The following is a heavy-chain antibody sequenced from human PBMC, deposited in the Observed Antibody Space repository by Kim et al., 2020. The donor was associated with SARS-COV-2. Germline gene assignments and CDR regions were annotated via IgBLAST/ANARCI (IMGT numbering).Heavy chain of an antibody. CDR3: ARPPRGELFVDY. J-gene: IGHJ4*02. D-gene: IGHD3-10*01. Sequence: YYNPALKSRVTISVDTSKNQFSLKLSSVTAADTAVYYCARPPRGELFVDYWGQGTLVTVSS. V-gene: IGHV4-39*01.